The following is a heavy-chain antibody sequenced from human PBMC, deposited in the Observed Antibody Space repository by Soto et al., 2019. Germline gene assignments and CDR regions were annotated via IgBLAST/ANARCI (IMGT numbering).Heavy chain of an antibody. CDR2: IIPIFGTA. CDR3: ARDQQQLADYYYYGMDV. Sequence: GASVKVSCKASGGTFSSYAISWVRQAPGQGLEWMGGIIPIFGTANYAQKFQGRVTITADESTSTAYMELSSLRSEDTAVYYCARDQQQLADYYYYGMDVWGQGTTVTVSS. V-gene: IGHV1-69*13. CDR1: GGTFSSYA. J-gene: IGHJ6*02. D-gene: IGHD6-13*01.